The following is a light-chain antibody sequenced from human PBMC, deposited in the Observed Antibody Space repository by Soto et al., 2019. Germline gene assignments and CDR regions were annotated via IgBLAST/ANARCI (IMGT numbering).Light chain of an antibody. J-gene: IGLJ1*01. V-gene: IGLV2-14*01. CDR3: DSYTSSSTYV. CDR1: SSDIGGYNY. Sequence: QSVLTQPASVSGSPGQSITICCSGTSSDIGGYNYVSWYQQHPGKAPKLMIYEVSNRPSGVSNRFSGSKSGHTASLTISGLQAEDEADYYCDSYTSSSTYVFGTGTKLTVL. CDR2: EVS.